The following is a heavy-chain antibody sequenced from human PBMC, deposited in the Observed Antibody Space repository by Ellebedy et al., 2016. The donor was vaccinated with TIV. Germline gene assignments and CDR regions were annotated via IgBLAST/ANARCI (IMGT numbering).Heavy chain of an antibody. CDR1: GYTFTGYG. D-gene: IGHD1-26*01. Sequence: AASVKVSCKASGYTFTGYGICWVRQAPGQGLEWMGWISTYNGNTNFAQKVQGRVTMTTDTSTSTAYMELRSLRSDDTAVYYCARERSGSGSYYNYFGMDVWGQGTTVTVSS. CDR2: ISTYNGNT. CDR3: ARERSGSGSYYNYFGMDV. V-gene: IGHV1-18*04. J-gene: IGHJ6*02.